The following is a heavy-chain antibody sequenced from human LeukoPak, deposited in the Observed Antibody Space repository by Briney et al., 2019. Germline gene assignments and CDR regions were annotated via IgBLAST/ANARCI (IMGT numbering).Heavy chain of an antibody. J-gene: IGHJ4*02. Sequence: PSQTLSLTCTVSGGSISSGDYYWSWIRQPPGKGLEWIGHIYYSGSTYYNPSLKSRVTISVDTSKNQFSLKLSSVTAADTAVYYCARGSGYSYGIDYWGQGTLVTVSS. V-gene: IGHV4-30-4*01. CDR1: GGSISSGDYY. CDR2: IYYSGST. CDR3: ARGSGYSYGIDY. D-gene: IGHD5-18*01.